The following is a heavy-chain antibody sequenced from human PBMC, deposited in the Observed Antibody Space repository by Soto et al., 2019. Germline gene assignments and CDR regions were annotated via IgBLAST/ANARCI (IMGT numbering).Heavy chain of an antibody. V-gene: IGHV1-69*12. J-gene: IGHJ6*02. CDR2: IIPIFDST. Sequence: QVQLVQSGAEVKKPGSSVKVSCKASGGTFSNYSISWVRQAPGQGLEWMGGIIPIFDSTSFAQKFQGRVTIIADESTSTVYMDLSSLRSEDTAVYYCARMKFCIGTNCYVDSFFAMDVWGQGTTVTVSS. CDR1: GGTFSNYS. D-gene: IGHD2-2*01. CDR3: ARMKFCIGTNCYVDSFFAMDV.